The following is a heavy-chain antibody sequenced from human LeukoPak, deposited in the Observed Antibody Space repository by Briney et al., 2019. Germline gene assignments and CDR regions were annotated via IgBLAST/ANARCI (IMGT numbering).Heavy chain of an antibody. CDR2: INHSGST. Sequence: SETPSLTCAVYGGSFSGYYWSWIRQPPGKGLEWIGEINHSGSTNYNPSLKSRVTISVDTSKNQFSLKLSSVTAADTAVYYCARVPPTVTKDYWGQGTLVTVSS. CDR1: GGSFSGYY. CDR3: ARVPPTVTKDY. J-gene: IGHJ4*02. V-gene: IGHV4-34*01. D-gene: IGHD4-17*01.